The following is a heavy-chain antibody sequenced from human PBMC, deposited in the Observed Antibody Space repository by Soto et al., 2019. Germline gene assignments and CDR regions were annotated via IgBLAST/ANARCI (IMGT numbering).Heavy chain of an antibody. CDR1: GYTFTSYF. D-gene: IGHD3-10*01. Sequence: QVQLVQSGAEVKKPGASVKVSCKASGYTFTSYFLHWVRQAPGQGLEWMGMIIPSGATTTYAQKFQGRVTLTRDTSTTTVDRELSSLRSEDTAVYYCARDGGSGSYYTPRYWGQGTLVTVSS. CDR3: ARDGGSGSYYTPRY. CDR2: IIPSGATT. V-gene: IGHV1-46*01. J-gene: IGHJ4*02.